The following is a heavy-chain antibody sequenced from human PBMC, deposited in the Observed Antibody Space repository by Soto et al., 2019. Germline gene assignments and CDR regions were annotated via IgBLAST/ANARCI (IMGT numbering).Heavy chain of an antibody. J-gene: IGHJ6*02. CDR3: ARSRRGAYSSGWYSPSGYYNYGIDV. D-gene: IGHD6-19*01. V-gene: IGHV5-51*01. Sequence: GESLKISCKGSGYSFTSYWIGWVRQMPGKGLEWMGVIYPGDSDTRYSPSFQGQVTISADTSISTAYLQWTSLKASDTAMYYCARSRRGAYSSGWYSPSGYYNYGIDVWGQGTKVTVSS. CDR2: IYPGDSDT. CDR1: GYSFTSYW.